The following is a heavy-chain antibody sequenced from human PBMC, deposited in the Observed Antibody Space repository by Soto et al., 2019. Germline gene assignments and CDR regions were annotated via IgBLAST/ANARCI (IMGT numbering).Heavy chain of an antibody. Sequence: KTSETLSLTCSVSGGSISSYYWSWIRQPPGKGLEWIGYIFYSGRSGSTNYNPSLKSRVTISVETSKNQLSLKLSSVTAADTAVYYCARTALGWFDPWGQGTLVTVSS. D-gene: IGHD2-21*02. CDR3: ARTALGWFDP. CDR2: IFYSGRSGST. CDR1: GGSISSYY. V-gene: IGHV4-59*01. J-gene: IGHJ5*02.